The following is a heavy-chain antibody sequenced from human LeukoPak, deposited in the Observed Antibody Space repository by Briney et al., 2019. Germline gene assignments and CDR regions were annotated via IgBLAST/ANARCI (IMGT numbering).Heavy chain of an antibody. D-gene: IGHD3-22*01. V-gene: IGHV1-2*02. J-gene: IGHJ4*02. Sequence: ASVKVSCKASVYTFTGYYIHWVRQAPGQALEWMVWINPNSGGTKYAQKFQGRVTMTRDTSINTAYMELSRLRSADTAVYYCAPTGYSRDSRGSFYFDSWGQGTLVTVSS. CDR3: APTGYSRDSRGSFYFDS. CDR1: VYTFTGYY. CDR2: INPNSGGT.